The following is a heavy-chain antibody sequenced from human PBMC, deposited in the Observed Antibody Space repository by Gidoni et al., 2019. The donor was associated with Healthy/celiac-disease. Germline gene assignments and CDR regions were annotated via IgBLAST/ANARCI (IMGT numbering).Heavy chain of an antibody. J-gene: IGHJ4*02. CDR1: GGSISSSSYY. CDR3: ARRSSSWEKYYFDY. Sequence: QLQLKESGPGLVTPSETLSLTCTVSGGSISSSSYYWGWIRQPPGKGLEWIGSIYYSGRTYYNPSLKSRVTISVDTSKNQFSLKLSSVTAADTAVYYGARRSSSWEKYYFDYGGQGTLGTVSS. D-gene: IGHD6-13*01. CDR2: IYYSGRT. V-gene: IGHV4-39*07.